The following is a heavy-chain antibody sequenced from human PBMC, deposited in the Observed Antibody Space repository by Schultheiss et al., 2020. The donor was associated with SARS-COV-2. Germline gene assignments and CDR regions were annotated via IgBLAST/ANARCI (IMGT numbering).Heavy chain of an antibody. CDR2: INHSGST. V-gene: IGHV4-34*01. Sequence: SQTLSLTCAVYGGSFSGYYWSWIRQPPGKGLEWIGEINHSGSTNYNPSLKSRVTISVDTSKNQVSLKLSSVTAADTAVYYCARDPLGAQDYWGQGTLVTVSS. CDR1: GGSFSGYY. J-gene: IGHJ4*02. CDR3: ARDPLGAQDY. D-gene: IGHD3-3*01.